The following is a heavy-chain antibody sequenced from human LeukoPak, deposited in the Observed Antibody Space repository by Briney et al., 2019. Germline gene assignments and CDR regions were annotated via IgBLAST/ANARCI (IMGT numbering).Heavy chain of an antibody. CDR2: INSGGGST. D-gene: IGHD3-9*01. CDR3: ARDPTVRYFDWLLAGWFDP. V-gene: IGHV3-74*01. Sequence: PGGSLRLSCAASGFTFSSYWMHWVRQAPGKGLVWVSRINSGGGSTSYADSVKGRFTISRDNAKNTLYLQMNSLRAEDTAVYYCARDPTVRYFDWLLAGWFDPWGQGTLVTVSS. J-gene: IGHJ5*02. CDR1: GFTFSSYW.